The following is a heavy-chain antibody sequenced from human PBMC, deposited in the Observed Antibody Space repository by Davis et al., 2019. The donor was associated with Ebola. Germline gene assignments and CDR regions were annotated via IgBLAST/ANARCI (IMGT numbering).Heavy chain of an antibody. CDR1: GFTLSGNA. Sequence: GGSLRLSCAASGFTLSGNAITWVRQAPGRGLEWVADIRGNGNTYYADSVKGRFTISRDNSKNTLYLQMNSLRAEDTAVYYCVNRYSSGWVPHYYYYGMDVWGQGTTVTVSS. V-gene: IGHV3-23*05. CDR2: IRGNGNT. J-gene: IGHJ6*02. CDR3: VNRYSSGWVPHYYYYGMDV. D-gene: IGHD6-19*01.